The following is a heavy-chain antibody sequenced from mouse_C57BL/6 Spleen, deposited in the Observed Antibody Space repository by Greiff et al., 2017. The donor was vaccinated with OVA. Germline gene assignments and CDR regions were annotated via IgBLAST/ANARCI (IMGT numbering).Heavy chain of an antibody. Sequence: GELVESGAELARPGASVKLSCKASGYTFTSYGISWVKQRTGQGLEWIGEIYPRSGNTYYNEKFKGKATLTADKSSSTAYMELRSLTSEDSAVYFCAREGSNYPFDYWGQGTTLTVSS. CDR2: IYPRSGNT. V-gene: IGHV1-81*01. J-gene: IGHJ2*01. CDR1: GYTFTSYG. D-gene: IGHD2-5*01. CDR3: AREGSNYPFDY.